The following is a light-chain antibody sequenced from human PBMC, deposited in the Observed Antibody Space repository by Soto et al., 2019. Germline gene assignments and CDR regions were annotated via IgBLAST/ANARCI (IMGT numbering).Light chain of an antibody. CDR2: GAS. J-gene: IGKJ1*01. Sequence: EFVLSQSPGTLSLSPGERATLSCRASQRVVDTYLAWYQQRPGQAPRLLIYGASRRATGIPERFGGSGCETDCTLTINRLKPEDCAVYYCQHYGSSPPVTFGQGTRVVLK. CDR1: QRVVDTY. CDR3: QHYGSSPPVT. V-gene: IGKV3-20*01.